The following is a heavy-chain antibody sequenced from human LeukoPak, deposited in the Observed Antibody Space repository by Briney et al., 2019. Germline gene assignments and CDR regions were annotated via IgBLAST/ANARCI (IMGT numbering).Heavy chain of an antibody. CDR1: GGSISSYY. V-gene: IGHV4-4*07. J-gene: IGHJ6*02. CDR3: ARENYYDSSGYSEGMDV. CDR2: IYTSGST. D-gene: IGHD3-22*01. Sequence: PSETLSLTCTVSGGSISSYYWSWIRQPAGKGLEWIGRIYTSGSTNYNPSLKSRVTMSVDTSKNRFSLKLSSVTAADTAVYYCARENYYDSSGYSEGMDVWGQGTTVTVS.